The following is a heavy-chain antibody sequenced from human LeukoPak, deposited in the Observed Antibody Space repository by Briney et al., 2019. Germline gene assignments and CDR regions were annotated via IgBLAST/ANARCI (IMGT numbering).Heavy chain of an antibody. D-gene: IGHD2-2*01. CDR3: ASRPVPSLGPLDY. J-gene: IGHJ4*02. CDR2: ISGSDDSP. CDR1: GFSLSHYA. Sequence: PGGSLRLSCAASGFSLSHYAMNWVRQAPGKGLEWVSAISGSDDSPHYADSVEGRFTISRDNSKNTLYLQMDSLRADDTAVYYCASRPVPSLGPLDYWGQGTLVTVSS. V-gene: IGHV3-23*01.